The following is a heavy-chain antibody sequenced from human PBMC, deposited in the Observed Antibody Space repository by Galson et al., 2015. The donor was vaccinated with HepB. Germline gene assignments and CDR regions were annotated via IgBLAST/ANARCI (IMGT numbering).Heavy chain of an antibody. D-gene: IGHD5-18*01. CDR3: ARRRAYTYGADY. J-gene: IGHJ4*02. CDR1: RYNFTSYW. Sequence: SGAEVKKPGESLKISCKGSRYNFTSYWIAWVRQMPGKGLEWMGVIYPGDSDTRYSPSFRGQVSISADKSISTAYLHWSSLRASDTAMYYCARRRAYTYGADYWGQGTLVTVSS. CDR2: IYPGDSDT. V-gene: IGHV5-51*01.